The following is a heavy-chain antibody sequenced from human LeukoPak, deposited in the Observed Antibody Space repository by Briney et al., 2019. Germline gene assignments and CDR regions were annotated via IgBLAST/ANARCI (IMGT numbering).Heavy chain of an antibody. V-gene: IGHV3-7*01. J-gene: IGHJ6*01. CDR1: GFTFYTYW. Sequence: GGSLRLSCAASGFTFYTYWMSWVRQAPGKGLEWVANIKQDGSENYYVDSVKGRITISRDDAKNSLYLQMNSLRAEDTAEYYCARGTVPGYYYYGMDVGGQGTTVTVS. D-gene: IGHD2-2*01. CDR3: ARGTVPGYYYYGMDV. CDR2: IKQDGSEN.